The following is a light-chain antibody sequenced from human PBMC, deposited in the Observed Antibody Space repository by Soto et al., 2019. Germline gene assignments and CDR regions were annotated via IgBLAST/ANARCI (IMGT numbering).Light chain of an antibody. V-gene: IGKV3-20*01. CDR2: GAS. J-gene: IGKJ1*01. CDR3: QQYDGPPPWM. CDR1: QSVSSTS. Sequence: EIVLTQSPGTLSFSPGERATLSCRASQSVSSTSLAWYQQKPGQAPRLLIYGASHRGTGIPDRFNGSGSGIDFTLTISRLEPEDFAVYYCQQYDGPPPWMFGVETGEEFK.